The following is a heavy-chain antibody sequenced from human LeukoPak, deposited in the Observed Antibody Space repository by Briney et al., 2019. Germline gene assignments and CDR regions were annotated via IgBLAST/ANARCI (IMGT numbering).Heavy chain of an antibody. CDR2: TYYRSKWYN. D-gene: IGHD6-13*01. Sequence: SQTLSLTCAISGDSVSSNSAAWDWIRQSPSRGLEWLGRTYYRSKWYNDYAVSVKSRITINPDTSKNQFSLQLNSVTPEDTAVYYCARGLTRSQKYSSSWSHFDYWGQGTLVTVSS. CDR1: GDSVSSNSAA. J-gene: IGHJ4*02. V-gene: IGHV6-1*01. CDR3: ARGLTRSQKYSSSWSHFDY.